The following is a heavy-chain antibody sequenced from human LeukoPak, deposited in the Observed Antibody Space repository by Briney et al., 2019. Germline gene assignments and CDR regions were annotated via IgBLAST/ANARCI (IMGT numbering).Heavy chain of an antibody. CDR1: GGSISSSSYY. D-gene: IGHD2-15*01. CDR2: IYYSGST. CDR3: ARASDIVDMDV. V-gene: IGHV4-39*07. J-gene: IGHJ6*03. Sequence: SETLSLTCTVSGGSISSSSYYWGWIRQPPGKGLEWIGSIYYSGSTYYNPSLKSRVTISVDTSKNQFSLKLSSVTAADTAVYYCARASDIVDMDVWGKGTTVTVS.